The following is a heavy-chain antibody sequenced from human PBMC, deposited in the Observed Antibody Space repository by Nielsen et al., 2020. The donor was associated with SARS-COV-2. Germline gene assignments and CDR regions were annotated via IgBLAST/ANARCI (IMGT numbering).Heavy chain of an antibody. CDR3: ARDESPFRGVIR. J-gene: IGHJ4*02. Sequence: GESLKISCAASGFMFPSYDMAWVRQAPGKGLEWVSFISSTSSHMYTDSMGGRFTSSRDNARNSLYLQMNSLRVEDTAVYYCARDESPFRGVIRWGQGTLVTVSS. CDR2: ISSTSSHM. CDR1: GFMFPSYD. V-gene: IGHV3-21*01. D-gene: IGHD3-10*01.